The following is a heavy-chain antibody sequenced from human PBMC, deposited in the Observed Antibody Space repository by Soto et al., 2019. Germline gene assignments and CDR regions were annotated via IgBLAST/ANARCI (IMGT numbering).Heavy chain of an antibody. CDR3: AKSYYDILTGLIYYYGMDV. Sequence: GGSLRLSCAASGFTFSSYGMHWVRQAPGKGLEWVAVISYDGSNKYYADSVKGRFTISRDNSKNTLYLQMNSLRAEDTAVYYCAKSYYDILTGLIYYYGMDVWGQGTTVTVSS. CDR1: GFTFSSYG. V-gene: IGHV3-30*18. D-gene: IGHD3-9*01. CDR2: ISYDGSNK. J-gene: IGHJ6*02.